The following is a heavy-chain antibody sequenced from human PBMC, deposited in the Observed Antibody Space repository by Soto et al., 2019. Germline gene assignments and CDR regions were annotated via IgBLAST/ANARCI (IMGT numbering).Heavy chain of an antibody. CDR3: ARGETRPLYYYGMDV. CDR1: GYTFTGYY. V-gene: IGHV1-2*04. CDR2: INPNSGGT. Sequence: ASVKVSCKASGYTFTGYYKHWVRQAPGQGLEWMGWINPNSGGTNYAQKFQGWVTMTRDTSISTAYMELSRLRSDDTAVYYCARGETRPLYYYGMDVWGQGTTVTVSS. J-gene: IGHJ6*02.